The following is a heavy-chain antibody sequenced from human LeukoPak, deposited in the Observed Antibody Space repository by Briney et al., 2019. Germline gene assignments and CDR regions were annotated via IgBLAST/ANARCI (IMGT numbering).Heavy chain of an antibody. V-gene: IGHV3-21*01. D-gene: IGHD3-3*01. CDR1: GFTFSSYS. J-gene: IGHJ5*02. Sequence: GGSLRLSCAASGFTFSSYSMNWVRQAPGKGLEWVSSISSSSSYIYYADSVKGRFTISRDNAKNSLYLQMNSLRAEDTAVYYCARGGSHYDFWSGSPWGQGTLVTVSS. CDR2: ISSSSSYI. CDR3: ARGGSHYDFWSGSP.